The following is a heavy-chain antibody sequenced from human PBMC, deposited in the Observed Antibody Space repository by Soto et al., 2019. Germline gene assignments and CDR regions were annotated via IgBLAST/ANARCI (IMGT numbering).Heavy chain of an antibody. CDR3: ARDQFWWNYGMDV. D-gene: IGHD3-16*01. Sequence: QVQLVQSGAEVKKPGSSVKVSCKASGGTFSSYTISWVRQAPGQGLEWMGRIIPILGIANYAQKFQGRVTITADKSTSTAYMERSSLRSEDTAVYYCARDQFWWNYGMDVWGQGTTVTVSS. J-gene: IGHJ6*02. CDR1: GGTFSSYT. V-gene: IGHV1-69*08. CDR2: IIPILGIA.